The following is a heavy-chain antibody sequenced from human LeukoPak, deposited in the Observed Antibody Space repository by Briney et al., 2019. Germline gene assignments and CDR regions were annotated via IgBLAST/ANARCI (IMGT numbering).Heavy chain of an antibody. V-gene: IGHV3-11*04. CDR2: ISSTGSAK. Sequence: GGSLRLSCVASTFTFSNSYMSWIRQAPGKGLEWISYISSTGSAKNYADSVKGRFTVSRDNAWNSLYLQMNSLRAEDTAIYYCARLMDRARRDAFDIWGLGTMVTVSS. J-gene: IGHJ3*02. D-gene: IGHD2-2*03. CDR3: ARLMDRARRDAFDI. CDR1: TFTFSNSY.